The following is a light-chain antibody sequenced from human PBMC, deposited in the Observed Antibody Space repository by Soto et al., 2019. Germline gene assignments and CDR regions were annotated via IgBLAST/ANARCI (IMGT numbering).Light chain of an antibody. CDR3: QQSYNSPPIT. Sequence: DIQMTQSPSSQSASLGDRVTITFRASQSISSNLNWYQQKPGKAPTLLIYAASSLQSGVPSRFRGSGYGTDFALTITSLQPEDFAIYYCQQSYNSPPITFGQGTRLEI. J-gene: IGKJ5*01. V-gene: IGKV1-39*01. CDR1: QSISSN. CDR2: AAS.